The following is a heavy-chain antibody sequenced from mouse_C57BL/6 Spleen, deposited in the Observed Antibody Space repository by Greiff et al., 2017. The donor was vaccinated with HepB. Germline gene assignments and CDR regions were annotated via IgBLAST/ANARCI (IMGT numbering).Heavy chain of an antibody. CDR3: ARFQLGPLDY. Sequence: VQLQQSGAELVRPGASVKLSCKASGYTFTDYYINWVKQRPGQGLEWIARIYPGSGNTYYNEKFKGKATLTAEKSSSTAYMQLSSLTSEDSAVYFCARFQLGPLDYWGQGTTLTVSS. J-gene: IGHJ2*01. CDR1: GYTFTDYY. D-gene: IGHD4-1*02. V-gene: IGHV1-76*01. CDR2: IYPGSGNT.